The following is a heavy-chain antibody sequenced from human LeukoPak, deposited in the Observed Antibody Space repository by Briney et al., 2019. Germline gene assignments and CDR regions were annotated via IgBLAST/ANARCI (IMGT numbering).Heavy chain of an antibody. Sequence: ASVKVSCKASGYTFTGYYMHWVRQAPGQGLEWMGWINPNSGGTNYAQKFQGRVTMTRDTSISTAYMELSRLRSDDTAVYYCATDNDSSGYRAHLDYWGQGTLVTVSS. CDR3: ATDNDSSGYRAHLDY. CDR2: INPNSGGT. CDR1: GYTFTGYY. D-gene: IGHD3-22*01. V-gene: IGHV1-2*02. J-gene: IGHJ4*02.